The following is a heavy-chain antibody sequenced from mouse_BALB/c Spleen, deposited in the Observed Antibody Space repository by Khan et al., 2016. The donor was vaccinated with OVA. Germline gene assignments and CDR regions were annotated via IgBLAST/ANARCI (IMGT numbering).Heavy chain of an antibody. CDR2: IDPANGDT. Sequence: VQLQQSGAELVKPGASVKLSCTASGFNIKDTYIHWVKQRPEQGPEWIGRIDPANGDTKYGPKFQVKAPITEDTSSHTAYLHLSILTSEDTAVYDSATLYGNPFAYWGQGTLVTVSA. D-gene: IGHD2-1*01. CDR1: GFNIKDTY. J-gene: IGHJ3*01. CDR3: ATLYGNPFAY. V-gene: IGHV14-3*02.